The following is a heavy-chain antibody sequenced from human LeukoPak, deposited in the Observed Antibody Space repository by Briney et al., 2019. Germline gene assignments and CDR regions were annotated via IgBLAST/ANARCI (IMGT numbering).Heavy chain of an antibody. V-gene: IGHV4-39*07. D-gene: IGHD3-16*01. Sequence: PSETLSLTCTVSGDSISSSGYYWSWIRQPPGKGLEWIGEINHSGSTNYNPSLKSRVTISVDTSKNQFSLKLSSVTAADTAVYYCARGQGGTFDYWGQGTLVTVSS. CDR1: GDSISSSGYY. CDR2: INHSGST. J-gene: IGHJ4*02. CDR3: ARGQGGTFDY.